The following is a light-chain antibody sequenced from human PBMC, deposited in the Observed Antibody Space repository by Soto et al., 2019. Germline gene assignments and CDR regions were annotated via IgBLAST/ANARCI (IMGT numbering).Light chain of an antibody. CDR3: QQYGSSPLT. V-gene: IGKV3-20*01. CDR1: QSFSSSY. CDR2: RAS. Sequence: EIVLTQSPGTLSLSPGERATLSCRASQSFSSSYLAWYQHKPGQAPKVLIYRASSRATGIPDRFSGSGSGTDFTLTISRLEPEDFAVYYCQQYGSSPLTFGGGTKVDIK. J-gene: IGKJ4*01.